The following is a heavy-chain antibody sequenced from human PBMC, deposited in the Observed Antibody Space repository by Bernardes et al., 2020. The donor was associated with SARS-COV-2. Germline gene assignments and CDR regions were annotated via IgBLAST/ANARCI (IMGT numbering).Heavy chain of an antibody. CDR2: INPNSGGT. J-gene: IGHJ6*02. Sequence: ASVKVSCKASGYTFTDYYMYWVRQAPGQGLEWMGWINPNSGGTNYAQKFQGRVTMTRDTSISTGYMEMSRLKSDDTAVYHCARSPSGYSGYANIYYYGMDVWGQGTTVTASS. CDR1: GYTFTDYY. V-gene: IGHV1-2*02. CDR3: ARSPSGYSGYANIYYYGMDV. D-gene: IGHD5-12*01.